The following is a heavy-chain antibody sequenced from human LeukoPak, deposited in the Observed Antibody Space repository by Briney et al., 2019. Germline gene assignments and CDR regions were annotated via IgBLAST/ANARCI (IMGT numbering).Heavy chain of an antibody. CDR2: IYTSGST. D-gene: IGHD3-22*01. Sequence: PSETLSLTCTVSGGSISSYYWSWIRQPAGKGLEWIGRIYTSGSTNYNPSLKSRVTMSVDTSKNQFSLKLSSVTAADTAVYDCARDHTVYYVSSGYYRDFAYWGQGTLVTVSS. CDR1: GGSISSYY. J-gene: IGHJ4*02. V-gene: IGHV4-4*07. CDR3: ARDHTVYYVSSGYYRDFAY.